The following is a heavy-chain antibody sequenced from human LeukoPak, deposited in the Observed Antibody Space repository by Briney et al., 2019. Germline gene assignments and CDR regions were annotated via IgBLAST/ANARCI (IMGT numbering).Heavy chain of an antibody. CDR3: VRCSVIASRRGDDAFDV. D-gene: IGHD6-6*01. Sequence: ASVKVSCKASGYTFTKYGITWVRQAPGQGLEWMGWISSNNGNTYYAREFQGRVTMTTDTSTNTAYLDLGTLRSDDTAVYYCVRCSVIASRRGDDAFDVWGQGTMVTASS. CDR1: GYTFTKYG. J-gene: IGHJ3*01. CDR2: ISSNNGNT. V-gene: IGHV1-18*01.